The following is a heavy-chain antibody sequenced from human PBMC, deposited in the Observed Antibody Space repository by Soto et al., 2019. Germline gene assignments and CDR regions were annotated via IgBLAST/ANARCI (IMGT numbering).Heavy chain of an antibody. Sequence: GGSLRLSCAASGFTFSSYAMHWVRQAPGKGLEWVAVISYDGSNKYYADSVKGRFTISRDNSKNTLYLQMNSLRAEDTAVYYCARDLGEIYCSGGSCQMQYYYYGMDVWGQGTTVTVSS. CDR3: ARDLGEIYCSGGSCQMQYYYYGMDV. D-gene: IGHD2-15*01. CDR1: GFTFSSYA. CDR2: ISYDGSNK. J-gene: IGHJ6*02. V-gene: IGHV3-30-3*01.